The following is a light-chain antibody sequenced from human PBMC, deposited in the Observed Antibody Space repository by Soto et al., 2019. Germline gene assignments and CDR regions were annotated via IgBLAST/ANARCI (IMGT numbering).Light chain of an antibody. J-gene: IGKJ1*01. CDR2: AAS. CDR1: QSISSY. Sequence: DLQMTQSPSSLSATFGDSVTIXXRASQSISSYLNWYQQKPGKAPKLXIYAASSLQSGVPSRFSGSGSGTDFTLTISSLQPEDFATYYCQQSYSTLRTFGQGTKVDIK. V-gene: IGKV1-39*01. CDR3: QQSYSTLRT.